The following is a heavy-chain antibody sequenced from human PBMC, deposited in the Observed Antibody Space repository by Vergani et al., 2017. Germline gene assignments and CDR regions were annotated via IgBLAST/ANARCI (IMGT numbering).Heavy chain of an antibody. V-gene: IGHV4-34*01. J-gene: IGHJ2*01. D-gene: IGHD2-21*02. CDR2: INHSGST. Sequence: QVQLQQWGAGLLKPSETLSLTCAVYGGSFSGYYWSWIRQPPGKGLEWIGEINHSGSTNSNPSLKSRVTISVDTSKNQFSLKLSSVTAADTAVYYCARSRSPRHIVVVTAIPWYFDLWGRGTLVTVSS. CDR1: GGSFSGYY. CDR3: ARSRSPRHIVVVTAIPWYFDL.